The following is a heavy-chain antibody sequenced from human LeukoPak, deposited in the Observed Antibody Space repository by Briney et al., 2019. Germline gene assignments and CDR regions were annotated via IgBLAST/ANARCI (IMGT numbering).Heavy chain of an antibody. CDR3: ARVRTALPSYYFDY. Sequence: SETLSLTCTVSGGSISSGGYYWSWIRQHPGKGLEWIGYIYYSGSTYYNPSLKSRVTISVDTSKNQFSLKLSSVTAADTAVYYCARVRTALPSYYFDYWGQGTLVTVSS. D-gene: IGHD2-2*02. J-gene: IGHJ4*02. CDR2: IYYSGST. CDR1: GGSISSGGYY. V-gene: IGHV4-31*03.